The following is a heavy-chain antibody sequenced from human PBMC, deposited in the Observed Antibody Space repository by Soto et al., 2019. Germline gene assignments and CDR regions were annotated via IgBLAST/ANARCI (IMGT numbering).Heavy chain of an antibody. D-gene: IGHD3-22*01. CDR1: GFTFSSYE. CDR3: ASPSPYYYDSSGQFDY. V-gene: IGHV3-48*03. J-gene: IGHJ4*02. CDR2: ISSSGSTI. Sequence: RGSLRLSCAASGFTFSSYEMNWVRQAPGKGLEWVSYISSSGSTIYYADSVKGRFTISRDNAKNSLYLQMNSLRAEDTAVYYCASPSPYYYDSSGQFDYWGQGTLVIVSS.